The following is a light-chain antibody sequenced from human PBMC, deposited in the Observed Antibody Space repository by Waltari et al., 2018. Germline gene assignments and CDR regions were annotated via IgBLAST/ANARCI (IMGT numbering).Light chain of an antibody. CDR2: EVT. V-gene: IGLV2-23*02. CDR3: CSYSGDLSFGVV. J-gene: IGLJ2*01. CDR1: SHDVGNYDL. Sequence: QSALTQPASVSGSPGQSITISCTGTSHDVGNYDLVSWYQQHPGKVPKLIIDEVTKRPSGFSDRFSGSMSGNTASLTISGLHTEDEGDYYCCSYSGDLSFGVVFGGGTKLTVL.